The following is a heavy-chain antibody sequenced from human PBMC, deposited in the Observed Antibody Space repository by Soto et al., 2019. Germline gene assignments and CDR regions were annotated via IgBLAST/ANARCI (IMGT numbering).Heavy chain of an antibody. CDR1: GYTFTSYY. V-gene: IGHV1-46*01. CDR3: ARDSGDGYNYLDY. CDR2: FNPSGGST. Sequence: ASVKVSCKASGYTFTSYYIHWVRQAPGDGLEWMGIFNPSGGSTTYAQKFQGRVTVTRDTSTSTVYMELSTLRSEDTAMYYCARDSGDGYNYLDYWGQGTLVTVSS. D-gene: IGHD5-12*01. J-gene: IGHJ4*02.